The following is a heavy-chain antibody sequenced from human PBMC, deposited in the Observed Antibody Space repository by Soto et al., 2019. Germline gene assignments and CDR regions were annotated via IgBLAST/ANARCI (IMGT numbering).Heavy chain of an antibody. CDR1: GFSLSTSGVG. Sequence: QITLKESGPTLVKPTQTLTLTCTCSGFSLSTSGVGVGWIRQPRGKAPEWLALIYWDDDKRYNPSLKSRLTITKDTSKNQVVLTMTNMDPMDTATYYCAQRPVEGSVTGSNWFDPWGQGTLVTVSS. CDR3: AQRPVEGSVTGSNWFDP. CDR2: IYWDDDK. D-gene: IGHD2-15*01. V-gene: IGHV2-5*02. J-gene: IGHJ5*02.